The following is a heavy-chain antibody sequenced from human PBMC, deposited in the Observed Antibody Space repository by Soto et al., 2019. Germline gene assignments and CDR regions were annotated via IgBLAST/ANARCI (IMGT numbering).Heavy chain of an antibody. CDR3: ARGEGIAAARVSDNMDV. V-gene: IGHV4-34*01. CDR1: GGSFSGYY. J-gene: IGHJ6*02. CDR2: INHSGST. Sequence: SETLSLTCAVYGGSFSGYYWSWIRQPPGKGLEWIGEINHSGSTNYNPSLKSRVTISVDTSKNQFSLKLSSVTAADTAVYYCARGEGIAAARVSDNMDVWGQGTTVTVSS. D-gene: IGHD6-13*01.